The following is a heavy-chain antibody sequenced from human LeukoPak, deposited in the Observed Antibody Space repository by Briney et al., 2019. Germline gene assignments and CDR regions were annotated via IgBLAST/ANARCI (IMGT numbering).Heavy chain of an antibody. V-gene: IGHV3-7*03. CDR2: IKGDGSDK. CDR1: GFTFSHYW. Sequence: PGGSLRLSCAASGFTFSHYWMTWVRQAPGKGLEWVANIKGDGSDKYYVDSVKGRFTISRDNAKNSLYLQMNSLRVEDTALYYCARVMVPDYWGQGTLVTVSS. D-gene: IGHD2-8*01. J-gene: IGHJ4*02. CDR3: ARVMVPDY.